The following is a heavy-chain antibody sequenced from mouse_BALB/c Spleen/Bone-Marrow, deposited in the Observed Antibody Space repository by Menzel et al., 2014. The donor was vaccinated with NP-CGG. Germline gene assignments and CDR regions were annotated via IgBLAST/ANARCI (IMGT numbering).Heavy chain of an antibody. CDR1: GFDFSRYW. CDR2: INPDSSTI. D-gene: IGHD4-1*01. CDR3: ARNWDVGFAY. V-gene: IGHV4-1*02. J-gene: IGHJ3*01. Sequence: EVKLLESGGGLVQPGGSLKLSYAASGFDFSRYWMSWVRQAPGKGLEWIGEINPDSSTINYTPSLKDKFIIPRDNAKNTLYLQMSKVRSEDTALYYCARNWDVGFAYWGQGTLVTVSA.